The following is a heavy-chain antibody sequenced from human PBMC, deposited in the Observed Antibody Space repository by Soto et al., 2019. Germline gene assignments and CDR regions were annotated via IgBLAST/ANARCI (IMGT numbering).Heavy chain of an antibody. CDR3: VRQGIDYLHGLVDV. Sequence: QVQVQQSGPRLVKPSETLSLTCTVSSGPTRSHNWGWIRQSPGRGLEWIGYVYYTGGTSYNPSLNSRVTISADTSTKHISLTLSSVTAADTAIYYCVRQGIDYLHGLVDVWGQGTAVSVSS. CDR2: VYYTGGT. CDR1: SGPTRSHN. J-gene: IGHJ6*02. V-gene: IGHV4-59*08. D-gene: IGHD1-26*01.